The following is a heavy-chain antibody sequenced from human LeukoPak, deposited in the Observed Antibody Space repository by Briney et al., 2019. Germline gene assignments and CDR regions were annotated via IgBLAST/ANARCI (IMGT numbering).Heavy chain of an antibody. CDR1: GFTFSSDA. CDR3: GREDCNNVRCYGASDA. D-gene: IGHD2-2*01. CDR2: ISSNNNI. Sequence: GGSLRLSCVGSGFTFSSDAMNWVRQAPGKGLEWVSSISSNNNIYYADSVKGRFTISRDNAKNSLSLHMNSLRGEDTAVYYCGREDCNNVRCYGASDAWGQGTLVTVSS. V-gene: IGHV3-69-1*01. J-gene: IGHJ5*02.